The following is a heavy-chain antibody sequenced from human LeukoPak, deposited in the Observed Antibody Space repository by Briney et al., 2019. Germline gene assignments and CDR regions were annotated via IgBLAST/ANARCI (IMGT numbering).Heavy chain of an antibody. Sequence: SETLSLTCTVSGGSISSSSYYWGWIRQPPGKGLEWIGSIYYSGSTYYNPSLKSRVTISVDTSKDQFSLKLSSVTAADTAVYYCARGGVGWFDPWGQGTLVTVSS. D-gene: IGHD1-26*01. J-gene: IGHJ5*02. CDR1: GGSISSSSYY. V-gene: IGHV4-39*07. CDR3: ARGGVGWFDP. CDR2: IYYSGST.